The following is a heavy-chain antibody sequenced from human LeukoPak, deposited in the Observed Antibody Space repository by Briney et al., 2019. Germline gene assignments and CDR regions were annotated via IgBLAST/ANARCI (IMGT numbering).Heavy chain of an antibody. D-gene: IGHD2-21*01. J-gene: IGHJ3*01. CDR1: GFTFTNCW. CDR3: AREGLWVGLDSGKTRQAYWES. V-gene: IGHV3-7*04. CDR2: IKEDGSEK. Sequence: GGSLRLSCAASGFTFTNCWMSWVRQAPGKGLKWVANIKEDGSEKYYADSVKGRFTISRDNAKNSLNLQMNSLRAEDTAVYYCAREGLWVGLDSGKTRQAYWESWGQGTMVTVSS.